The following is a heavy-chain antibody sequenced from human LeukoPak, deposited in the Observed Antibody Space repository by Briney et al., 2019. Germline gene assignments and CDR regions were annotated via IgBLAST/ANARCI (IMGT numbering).Heavy chain of an antibody. V-gene: IGHV4-34*01. Sequence: SETLSLTCAVYGGSFSGYYWSWIRQPPGKGLEWIGEINHSGSTNYNPSLKSRVTISVDTSKNQFSLKLSSVTAADTAIYYCARARITMVRGVIIIRGGHFDSWGQGTLVTVSS. D-gene: IGHD3-10*01. CDR2: INHSGST. CDR3: ARARITMVRGVIIIRGGHFDS. J-gene: IGHJ4*02. CDR1: GGSFSGYY.